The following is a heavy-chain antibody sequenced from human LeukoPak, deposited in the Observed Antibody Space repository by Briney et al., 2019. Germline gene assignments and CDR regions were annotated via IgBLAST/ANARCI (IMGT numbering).Heavy chain of an antibody. D-gene: IGHD1-7*01. CDR2: ISWDSGHS. CDR1: GFTLDDYA. J-gene: IGHJ3*02. CDR3: IKDLRLDLHLDTFEI. Sequence: GGSLRLSCAASGFTLDDYAMHWVRQPPGKGLEWVSSISWDSGHSVHADAVQGRFTISRDNAKNSLYLQMNNLRPEDTALYYCIKDLRLDLHLDTFEIWGQGTMVTVSS. V-gene: IGHV3-9*01.